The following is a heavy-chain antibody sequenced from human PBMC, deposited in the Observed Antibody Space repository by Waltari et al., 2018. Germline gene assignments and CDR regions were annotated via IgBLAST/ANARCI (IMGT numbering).Heavy chain of an antibody. D-gene: IGHD5-12*01. CDR1: GGTFSSYA. J-gene: IGHJ4*02. Sequence: QVQLVQSGAEVKKPGSSVKVSCKASGGTFSSYAISWVRQAPGQGLEWMGGIIPCLGIANYAQKFQGRVTITADESTSTAYRELSSLRSEDTAVYYCAGARRHSGYAIPHYWGQGTLVTVSS. V-gene: IGHV1-69*04. CDR3: AGARRHSGYAIPHY. CDR2: IIPCLGIA.